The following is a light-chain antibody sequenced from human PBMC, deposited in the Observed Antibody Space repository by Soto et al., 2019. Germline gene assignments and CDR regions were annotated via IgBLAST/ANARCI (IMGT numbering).Light chain of an antibody. CDR1: KLGLKY. V-gene: IGLV3-1*01. Sequence: SYELTQPPSVSVSPGQTASITCSGDKLGLKYVCWYQQRPGQSPVLVVYDDNKWPSGIPERFSGSNSGNTATLTISGTQAMDEADYYCQAWDSSTAVFGGGTKLTVL. CDR3: QAWDSSTAV. CDR2: DDN. J-gene: IGLJ2*01.